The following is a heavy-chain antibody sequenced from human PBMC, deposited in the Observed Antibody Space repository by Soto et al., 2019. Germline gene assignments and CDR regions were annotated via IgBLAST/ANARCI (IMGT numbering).Heavy chain of an antibody. J-gene: IGHJ6*04. CDR3: AKDGVEALRYFKPAQNLDV. V-gene: IGHV1-8*01. D-gene: IGHD3-9*01. CDR2: MNPNSGNT. Sequence: GASVKVSCKASGYTFTSYDINWVRQATGQGLEWMGWMNPNSGNTGYAQKFQGRVTMTRNTSISTAYMELSSLRSEDTAVYYCAKDGVEALRYFKPAQNLDVWGKGTTVTVSS. CDR1: GYTFTSYD.